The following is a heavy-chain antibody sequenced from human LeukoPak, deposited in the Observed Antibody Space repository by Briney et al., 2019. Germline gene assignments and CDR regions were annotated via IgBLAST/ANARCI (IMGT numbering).Heavy chain of an antibody. Sequence: GGSLRLSCAASGFTFSSYAMSWARQAPGKGLEWVSAISGGGGTTYYADSVKGRFTISRDNAKNSLYLQMNSLRAEDTAVYYCARVYSGFLLDGMDVWGQGTTVTVSS. V-gene: IGHV3-23*01. CDR2: ISGGGGTT. D-gene: IGHD5-12*01. CDR3: ARVYSGFLLDGMDV. CDR1: GFTFSSYA. J-gene: IGHJ6*02.